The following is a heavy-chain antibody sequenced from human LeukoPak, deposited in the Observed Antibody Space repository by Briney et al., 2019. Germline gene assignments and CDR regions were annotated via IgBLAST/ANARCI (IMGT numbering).Heavy chain of an antibody. CDR1: GGTFSSYA. V-gene: IGHV1-69*05. Sequence: ASVKVSCKASGGTFSSYAISWVRQAPGQGLEWMGGIIPIFGTANYAQKFQGRVTITRDTSASTAYMELSSLRSEDTAVYYCARPSYYYGSGSYLYWFDPWGQGTLVTVSS. D-gene: IGHD3-10*01. CDR3: ARPSYYYGSGSYLYWFDP. J-gene: IGHJ5*02. CDR2: IIPIFGTA.